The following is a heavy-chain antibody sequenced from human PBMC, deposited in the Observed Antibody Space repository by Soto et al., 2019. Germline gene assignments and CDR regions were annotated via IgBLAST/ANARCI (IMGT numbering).Heavy chain of an antibody. CDR1: GGSISSGDYY. Sequence: SETLSLTCTVSGGSISSGDYYWSWIRQPPGKGLEWIGYIYYSGSTYYNPSLKSRVTISVDTSKNQFSLKLSSVTAADTAVYYCARSDIVLMVYAPYPVYYGMDVWGQGTTVTSP. CDR3: ARSDIVLMVYAPYPVYYGMDV. CDR2: IYYSGST. J-gene: IGHJ6*02. D-gene: IGHD2-8*01. V-gene: IGHV4-30-4*01.